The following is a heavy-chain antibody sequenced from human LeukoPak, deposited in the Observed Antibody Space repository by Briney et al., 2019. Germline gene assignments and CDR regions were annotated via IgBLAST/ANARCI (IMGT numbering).Heavy chain of an antibody. CDR2: IRYDGSNT. V-gene: IGHV3-30*02. J-gene: IGHJ4*02. CDR1: GISFNNYG. D-gene: IGHD4-17*01. Sequence: GGSLRLSCAASGISFNNYGMHWVRQAPGKGLEWVAFIRYDGSNTYYGDSVKGRFTISRDNSKNTLYLQMNSLRPEDTAMYYCARVGSATVIQSDYWGQGTLVTV. CDR3: ARVGSATVIQSDY.